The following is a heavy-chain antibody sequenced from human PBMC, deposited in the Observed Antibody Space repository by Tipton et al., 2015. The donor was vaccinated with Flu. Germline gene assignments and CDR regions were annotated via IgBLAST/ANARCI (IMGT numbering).Heavy chain of an antibody. CDR1: GFTFSSYE. CDR3: ARVRSVWIQLWGN. D-gene: IGHD5-18*01. CDR2: ISSSGSTI. Sequence: SLRLSCAASGFTFSSYEMNWVRQAPGKGLEWVSYISSSGSTIYYADSVKGRFTISRDNAKNSLYLQMNSLRAEDTAVYYCARVRSVWIQLWGNWGQGTLVTVSS. V-gene: IGHV3-48*03. J-gene: IGHJ4*02.